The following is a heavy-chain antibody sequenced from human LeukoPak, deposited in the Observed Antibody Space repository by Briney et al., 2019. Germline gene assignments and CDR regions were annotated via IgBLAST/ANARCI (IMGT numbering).Heavy chain of an antibody. CDR1: GFTFSSYA. V-gene: IGHV3-66*01. CDR3: ARGRRFGETYYYYYGMDV. D-gene: IGHD3-10*01. Sequence: GGSLRLSCAASGFTFSSYAMSWVRQAPGKGLEWVSVIYSGGSTYYADSVKGRFTFSRDNSKNTLYLQMNSLRAEDTAVYYCARGRRFGETYYYYYGMDVWGQGTTVTVSS. J-gene: IGHJ6*02. CDR2: IYSGGST.